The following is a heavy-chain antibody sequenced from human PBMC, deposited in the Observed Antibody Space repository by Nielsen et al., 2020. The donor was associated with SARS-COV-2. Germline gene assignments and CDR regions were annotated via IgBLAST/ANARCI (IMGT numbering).Heavy chain of an antibody. Sequence: WIRQPPGKGLEWVGRIKSKTDGGTTDYAAPVKGRFTISRDDSKNTLYLQMNSLKTEDTAVYYCTTGGANYYGSGSYSYYWGQGTLVTVSS. V-gene: IGHV3-15*01. D-gene: IGHD3-10*01. CDR3: TTGGANYYGSGSYSYY. CDR2: IKSKTDGGTT. J-gene: IGHJ4*02.